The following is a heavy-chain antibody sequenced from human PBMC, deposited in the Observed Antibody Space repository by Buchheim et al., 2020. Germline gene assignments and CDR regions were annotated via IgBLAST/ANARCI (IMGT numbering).Heavy chain of an antibody. D-gene: IGHD3-9*01. CDR2: INPSSGRT. J-gene: IGHJ4*02. V-gene: IGHV1-46*01. CDR3: ARDNRDWSSDY. CDR1: GYTFTNYH. Sequence: QVQLVQSGAEVTKPGASVKASCKASGYTFTNYHMPWVRQAPGQGLEWMAIINPSSGRTTYAQKFQGRVTVTRDTSTSTVYMELSSLRSEDTAVYYCARDNRDWSSDYWGQG.